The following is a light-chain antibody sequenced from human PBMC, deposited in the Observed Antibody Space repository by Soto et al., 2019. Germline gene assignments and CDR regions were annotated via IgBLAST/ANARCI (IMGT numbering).Light chain of an antibody. CDR2: GAS. V-gene: IGKV3-15*01. Sequence: EVVMTQSPATLSVSLGERATLSCRASQTIRSSLAWYQQKPGQAPRLLIYGASTRATDIPARFGGSGSGTEFTLTISSLRSEDSAIYYCQQYNNWPQTFGQGTKVDIK. CDR1: QTIRSS. J-gene: IGKJ1*01. CDR3: QQYNNWPQT.